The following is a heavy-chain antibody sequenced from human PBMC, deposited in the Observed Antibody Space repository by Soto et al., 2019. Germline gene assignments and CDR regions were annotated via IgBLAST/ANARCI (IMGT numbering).Heavy chain of an antibody. CDR1: GVTFGNYA. V-gene: IGHV3-23*01. CDR2: ISGNSGNT. Sequence: GGSLRLXCTASGVTFGNYAMNWVRQAPEKGLEWVSSISGNSGNTYFADSVKGRFTISRDNSKNTLYLQLNSLRADDTAVYFFSRFALSRGFFAFWARGSLVIGSA. CDR3: SRFALSRGFFAF. J-gene: IGHJ4*01. D-gene: IGHD3-3*01.